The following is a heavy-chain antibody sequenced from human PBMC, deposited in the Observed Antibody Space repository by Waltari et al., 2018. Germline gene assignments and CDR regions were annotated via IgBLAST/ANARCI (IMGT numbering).Heavy chain of an antibody. V-gene: IGHV3-48*03. CDR1: GFTFSSYE. CDR2: ISSSGSTI. Sequence: EVQLVESGGGLVQPGGSLRLSCAASGFTFSSYEMNWVRQAPGKGLEWVSYISSSGSTIYYADSVKGRFTISRDNAKNSLYLQMNSLRAEDTAVYYCARAATMIVVATYFDYWGQGTLVTVSS. D-gene: IGHD3-22*01. CDR3: ARAATMIVVATYFDY. J-gene: IGHJ4*02.